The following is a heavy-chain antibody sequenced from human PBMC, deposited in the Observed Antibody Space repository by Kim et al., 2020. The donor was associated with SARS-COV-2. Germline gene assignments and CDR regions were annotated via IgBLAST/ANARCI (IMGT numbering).Heavy chain of an antibody. V-gene: IGHV1-46*01. D-gene: IGHD6-13*01. J-gene: IGHJ4*02. Sequence: YAQKFQGRVTMTRDTSTSTVYMELSSLRSEDTAVYYCAREWAAADYYFDYWGQGTLVTVSS. CDR3: AREWAAADYYFDY.